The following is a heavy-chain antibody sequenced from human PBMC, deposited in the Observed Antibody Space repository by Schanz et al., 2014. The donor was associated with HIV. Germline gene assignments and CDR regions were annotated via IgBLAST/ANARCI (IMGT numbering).Heavy chain of an antibody. CDR2: IWFDGSNK. Sequence: VQLLESGGGLEQPGRSLRLSCAASGFTFSTYVMHWVRQAPGKGLEWVAIIWFDGSNKYYADSVRGRITISRDNSKNPLYLQMNSLRADDTAVYYCAKGWRGYSISSWVDYWGQGSLVTVSP. CDR1: GFTFSTYV. CDR3: AKGWRGYSISSWVDY. D-gene: IGHD6-6*01. J-gene: IGHJ4*02. V-gene: IGHV3-33*06.